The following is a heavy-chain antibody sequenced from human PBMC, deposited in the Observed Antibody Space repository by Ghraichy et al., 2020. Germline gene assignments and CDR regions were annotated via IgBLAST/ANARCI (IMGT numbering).Heavy chain of an antibody. CDR2: TYYRSKWYN. D-gene: IGHD3/OR15-3a*01. V-gene: IGHV6-1*01. CDR1: GDSVSSNSAA. Sequence: SQTLSLTCAISGDSVSSNSAAWNWIRQSPSRGLEWLGRTYYRSKWYNDYAVSVKSRITINPDTSKNLFSLQLNSVTPEDTAVYYCARGSERTRYYYYGMDVWGQGTTVTVSS. J-gene: IGHJ6*02. CDR3: ARGSERTRYYYYGMDV.